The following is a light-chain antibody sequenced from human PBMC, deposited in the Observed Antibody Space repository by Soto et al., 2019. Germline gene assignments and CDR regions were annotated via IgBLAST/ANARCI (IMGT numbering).Light chain of an antibody. J-gene: IGLJ1*01. CDR3: ISYAGRESYL. Sequence: QSVLPQPAAVSGSPGQSITISCNGTSSDMGSYNHVACHQQCPGKSPKLMIYAVSDRRPGVSDRFSGSKSGITASLTISGLQAEDRADHYFISYAGRESYLLGTGIKVTFL. CDR1: SSDMGSYNH. CDR2: AVS. V-gene: IGLV2-14*03.